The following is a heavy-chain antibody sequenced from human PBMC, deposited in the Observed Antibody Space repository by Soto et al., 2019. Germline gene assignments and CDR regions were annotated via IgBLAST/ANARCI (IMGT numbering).Heavy chain of an antibody. CDR2: IHRSGTT. V-gene: IGHV4-4*03. CDR1: AGPTRRKRW. CDR3: ASQDFYTMGV. Sequence: QQTLPLPNSVSAGPTRRKRWWSWVRQPPGRGLEWIGEIHRSGTTNYNPSLKSRVTISVDKSRNQLYLKLNSVTAADTAMFYCASQDFYTMGVWGRGTTVT. J-gene: IGHJ6*02.